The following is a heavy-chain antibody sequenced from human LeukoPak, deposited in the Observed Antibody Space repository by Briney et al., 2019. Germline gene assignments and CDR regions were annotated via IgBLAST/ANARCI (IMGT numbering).Heavy chain of an antibody. D-gene: IGHD4-23*01. J-gene: IGHJ4*02. CDR3: ARSPLMTTVVSEPGPFAY. CDR1: GFTFSDYY. V-gene: IGHV3-72*01. CDR2: TRSKARSYTT. Sequence: GGSLRLSCAASGFTFSDYYMDWVRQAPGKGLEWVVRTRSKARSYTTEYAASVKGRFTISRDDSKSSVYLQMDSLKTEDTAVYYCARSPLMTTVVSEPGPFAYWGQGHLVTVSS.